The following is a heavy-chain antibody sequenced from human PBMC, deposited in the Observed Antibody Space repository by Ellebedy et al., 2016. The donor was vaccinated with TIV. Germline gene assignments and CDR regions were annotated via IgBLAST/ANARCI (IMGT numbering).Heavy chain of an antibody. CDR3: AKVDGGYYFYGMDV. V-gene: IGHV1-69*13. J-gene: IGHJ6*02. Sequence: AASVKVSCKASGGTFSTYAITWVRQAPGQGLEWMGGIIPIYGTPNYAQKFQGRVTITADESTSTAYMELSSLSSEDTAMYYCAKVDGGYYFYGMDVWGQGTTVTVSS. CDR1: GGTFSTYA. CDR2: IIPIYGTP. D-gene: IGHD3-16*01.